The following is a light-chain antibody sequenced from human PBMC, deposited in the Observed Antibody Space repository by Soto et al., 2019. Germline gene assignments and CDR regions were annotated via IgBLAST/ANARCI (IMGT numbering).Light chain of an antibody. CDR3: QQYDSSPQT. V-gene: IGKV3-20*01. CDR1: QSVSSSY. Sequence: EIVLTQSPGTLSLSPGERATLSCRASQSVSSSYLAWYQQKPGQAPRLLIYGASSRATGIPDRFSGSGSGTDFIFTFSRLEPEYFAVYYCQQYDSSPQTFGQGTKVEIK. J-gene: IGKJ1*01. CDR2: GAS.